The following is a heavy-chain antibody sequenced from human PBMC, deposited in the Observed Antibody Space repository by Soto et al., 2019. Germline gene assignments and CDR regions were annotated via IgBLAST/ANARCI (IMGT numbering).Heavy chain of an antibody. D-gene: IGHD6-13*01. CDR3: ARDGIVFNGSAAAGSLFGY. Sequence: ASVKVSCKASGYTFTSYYMHWVRQAPGQGLEWMGIINPSGGSTSYAQKFQGRVTMTRDTSTSTVYMELSSLRSEDTAVYYCARDGIVFNGSAAAGSLFGYWGQGTLVTVSS. J-gene: IGHJ4*02. CDR2: INPSGGST. V-gene: IGHV1-46*01. CDR1: GYTFTSYY.